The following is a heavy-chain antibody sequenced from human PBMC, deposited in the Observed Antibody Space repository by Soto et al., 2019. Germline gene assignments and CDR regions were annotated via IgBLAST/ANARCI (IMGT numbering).Heavy chain of an antibody. CDR2: ISYDGSSK. D-gene: IGHD5-12*01. V-gene: IGHV3-30-3*01. Sequence: QVQLVESGGGVVQPGRSLRLSCAASGFTFSSYAMHWVRQAPGMGLEWVAVISYDGSSKYYADSVKGRFTISRDNSKNTLYLQMNSLRAEDTAVYYCARDYYRFNSCYGFSMAVWGQGTTVTVSS. CDR1: GFTFSSYA. CDR3: ARDYYRFNSCYGFSMAV. J-gene: IGHJ6*02.